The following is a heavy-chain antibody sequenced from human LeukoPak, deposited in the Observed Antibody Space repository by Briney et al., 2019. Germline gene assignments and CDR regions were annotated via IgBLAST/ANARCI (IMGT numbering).Heavy chain of an antibody. Sequence: PSETLSLTCTVSGGSISSYYWSWIRQPAGKGLEWIGRIYTSGSTNYNPSLKSRVTMSVDTSKNQFSLKLSSVTAADTAVYYCARDSSGYYSTYYYHYMDVWGKGTTVTVSS. CDR3: ARDSSGYYSTYYYHYMDV. CDR2: IYTSGST. CDR1: GGSISSYY. V-gene: IGHV4-4*07. D-gene: IGHD3-22*01. J-gene: IGHJ6*03.